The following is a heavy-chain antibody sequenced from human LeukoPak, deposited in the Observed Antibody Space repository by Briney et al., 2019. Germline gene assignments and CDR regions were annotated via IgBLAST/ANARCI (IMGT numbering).Heavy chain of an antibody. CDR3: ANSWGYYDILTGYQLYYYYGMDV. V-gene: IGHV3-53*01. D-gene: IGHD3-9*01. CDR1: GFTVSSNY. CDR2: IYGGGST. J-gene: IGHJ6*02. Sequence: PGGSLRLSCAASGFTVSSNYMSWVRQAPGKGLEWVSVIYGGGSTYYADSVKGRFTISRDNSKNTLYLQMNSLRAEDTAVYYCANSWGYYDILTGYQLYYYYGMDVWGQGTTVTVSS.